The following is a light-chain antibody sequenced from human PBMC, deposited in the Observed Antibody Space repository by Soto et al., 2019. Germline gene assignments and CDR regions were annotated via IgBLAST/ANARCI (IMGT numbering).Light chain of an antibody. CDR3: QQYNNWHGT. J-gene: IGKJ1*01. Sequence: EIVMTQSPATLSVSPGERATLSCRASQSVSSNLAWYQQKPGQAPRLLIYGESTRATGIPARFSGSGSGTEFTLTISRLQSEDFAVYYCQQYNNWHGTCGQGTKVDIK. CDR1: QSVSSN. V-gene: IGKV3-15*01. CDR2: GES.